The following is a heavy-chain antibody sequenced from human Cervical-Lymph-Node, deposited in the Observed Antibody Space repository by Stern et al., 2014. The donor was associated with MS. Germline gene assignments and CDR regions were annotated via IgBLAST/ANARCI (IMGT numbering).Heavy chain of an antibody. J-gene: IGHJ4*02. CDR1: GFTFSHYS. CDR3: ARARVGDYARSPHLDS. Sequence: EVQLVESGGGLVKPGESLRLSCDASGFTFSHYSINWVRQAPGKGLEWISSISTNSTHTYYADCVEGRFTISRDSAKDSVSLHMVSLRAEDTAVYYCARARVGDYARSPHLDSWGQGTLVTVSS. V-gene: IGHV3-21*01. CDR2: ISTNSTHT. D-gene: IGHD4-17*01.